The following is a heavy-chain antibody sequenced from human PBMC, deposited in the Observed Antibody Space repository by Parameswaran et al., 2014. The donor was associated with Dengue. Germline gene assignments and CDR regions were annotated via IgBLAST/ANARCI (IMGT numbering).Heavy chain of an antibody. CDR3: ARGGWFGEPTNWFDP. J-gene: IGHJ5*02. D-gene: IGHD3-10*01. V-gene: IGHV4-34*01. Sequence: PGKGLEWIGESDHSGSTNYNPSLKSRVTISVDTSKNQFSLKLSSVTAADTAVYYCARGGWFGEPTNWFDPWGQGTLVTVSS. CDR2: SDHSGST.